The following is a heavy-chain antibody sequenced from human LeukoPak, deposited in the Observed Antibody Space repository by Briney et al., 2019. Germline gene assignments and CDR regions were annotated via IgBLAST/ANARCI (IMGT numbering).Heavy chain of an antibody. V-gene: IGHV4-34*01. D-gene: IGHD6-19*01. Sequence: PSETLSLTCAVYGGSFSGYYWSWIRQPPGKGLEWIGEINHSGSTNYNPSLKSRVTISVDTSKNQSSLKLSSVTAADTAVYYCARGEYSSGWYERWGQGTLVTVSS. J-gene: IGHJ5*02. CDR2: INHSGST. CDR1: GGSFSGYY. CDR3: ARGEYSSGWYER.